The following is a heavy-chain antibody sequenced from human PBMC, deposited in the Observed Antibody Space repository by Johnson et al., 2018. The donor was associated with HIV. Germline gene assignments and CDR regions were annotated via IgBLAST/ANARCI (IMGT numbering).Heavy chain of an antibody. CDR2: IRYDGSNK. V-gene: IGHV3-30*02. J-gene: IGHJ3*02. D-gene: IGHD6-13*01. CDR1: GFTFSSYG. Sequence: QVQLVESGGGVVQPGGSLRLSCAASGFTFSSYGMHWVRQAPGKGLEWVAFIRYDGSNKYYADSVKGRFSISRDNSKNTLYLQMNSLRAEDTALYYCARQQQLTHDALDIWGQGTMVTVSS. CDR3: ARQQQLTHDALDI.